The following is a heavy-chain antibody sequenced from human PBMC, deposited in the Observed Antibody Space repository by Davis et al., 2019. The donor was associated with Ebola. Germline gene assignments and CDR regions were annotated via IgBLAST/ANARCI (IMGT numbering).Heavy chain of an antibody. CDR1: GFTFSTYA. Sequence: GESLKISCAASGFTFSTYAMTWVRQAPGKGPEWVAIIKQDGGETYYVDSVKGRFTISRDNAKNSLFLQMNSLRDEDSAVYYCARAMYCVSSDCYAGNCDYWGQGTLVTVSS. V-gene: IGHV3-7*01. CDR3: ARAMYCVSSDCYAGNCDY. D-gene: IGHD2-2*01. J-gene: IGHJ4*02. CDR2: IKQDGGET.